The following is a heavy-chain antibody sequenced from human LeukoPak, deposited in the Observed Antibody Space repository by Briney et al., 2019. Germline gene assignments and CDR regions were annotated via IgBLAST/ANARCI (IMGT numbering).Heavy chain of an antibody. CDR3: AREIADTTMVRGYYYGMDV. Sequence: GGSLRLSCAASGFTFSTYSMNWVRQAPGKGLEWVSSITSSSSYIYYADSVKGRFTISRDNAKNSLYLQMNSLRAEDAAIYYCAREIADTTMVRGYYYGMDVWGQGTTVTVSS. CDR1: GFTFSTYS. J-gene: IGHJ6*02. CDR2: ITSSSSYI. D-gene: IGHD5-18*01. V-gene: IGHV3-21*01.